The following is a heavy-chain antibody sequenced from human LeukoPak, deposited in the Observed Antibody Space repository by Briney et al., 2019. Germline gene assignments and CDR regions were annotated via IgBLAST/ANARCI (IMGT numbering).Heavy chain of an antibody. Sequence: PSETLSLTCIVSGGSISSGTYYWSWIRQPAGKGLEWIGRIYSSGSTKYNPSLKSRVTISVDTSKNQFPLKLNSVTAADTAVYYCLRDAGTQGFDPWGQGTLVSVPS. CDR1: GGSISSGTYY. D-gene: IGHD1-14*01. CDR3: LRDAGTQGFDP. J-gene: IGHJ5*02. CDR2: IYSSGST. V-gene: IGHV4-61*02.